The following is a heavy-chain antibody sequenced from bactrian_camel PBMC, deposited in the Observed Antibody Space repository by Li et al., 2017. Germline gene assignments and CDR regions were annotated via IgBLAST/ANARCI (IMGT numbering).Heavy chain of an antibody. D-gene: IGHD2*01. Sequence: QLVESGGGSALAGGSVRLSCAASGYTFNTYSWFRQAPGQEREGVAAIDTGDGSTYYLNSVEGRFTISHDNAKNTLYLQMNSLKPEDTARYYCAARGPYCYTKLSVADFTYWGQGTQVTVS. CDR1: GYTFNTY. J-gene: IGHJ6*01. CDR2: IDTGDGST. CDR3: AARGPYCYTKLSVADFTY. V-gene: IGHV3S28*01.